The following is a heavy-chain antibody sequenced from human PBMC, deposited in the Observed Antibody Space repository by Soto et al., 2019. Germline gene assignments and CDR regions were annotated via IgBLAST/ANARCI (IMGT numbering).Heavy chain of an antibody. V-gene: IGHV1-46*01. CDR3: ARVPPVAANGEVLRGRILSDY. CDR1: GYTFTSDY. D-gene: IGHD1-26*01. J-gene: IGHJ4*02. Sequence: ASVKVSCKASGYTFTSDYMHWVRQAPGQGLEWMGIMNPSGGSTSYAQKFQGRVTMTRDTSTSTVYMELRSLRSEDTAVYYCARVPPVAANGEVLRGRILSDYWGQGTLVTVSS. CDR2: MNPSGGST.